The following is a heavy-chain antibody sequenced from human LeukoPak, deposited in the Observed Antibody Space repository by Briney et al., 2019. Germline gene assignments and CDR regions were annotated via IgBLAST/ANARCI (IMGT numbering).Heavy chain of an antibody. Sequence: GRSLRLSCAASGFAFSSYGIHLVRQAPGRGLEWVAVMSYDGSNKNYADSVKGRFTISRDNSKNTLFLQMDSLRAEDTAVYYCARGKYSSGWYYFDYWGQGTLVTVSS. D-gene: IGHD6-19*01. V-gene: IGHV3-33*01. CDR2: MSYDGSNK. CDR1: GFAFSSYG. J-gene: IGHJ4*02. CDR3: ARGKYSSGWYYFDY.